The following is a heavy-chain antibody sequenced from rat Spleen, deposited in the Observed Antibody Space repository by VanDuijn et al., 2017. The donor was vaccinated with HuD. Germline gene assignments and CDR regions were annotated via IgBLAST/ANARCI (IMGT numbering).Heavy chain of an antibody. CDR1: GFTFSNYG. V-gene: IGHV5S13*01. Sequence: EVQLVESGGGLVQPGRSLKLSCAASGFTFSNYGMAWVRQAPTKGLEWVASIRTGGGNTYYPDSVKGRFIMSRDNAENTVYLQMNSLRSEDTATYYCTRGYVMDAWGQGASVTVSS. J-gene: IGHJ4*01. CDR2: IRTGGGNT. CDR3: TRGYVMDA.